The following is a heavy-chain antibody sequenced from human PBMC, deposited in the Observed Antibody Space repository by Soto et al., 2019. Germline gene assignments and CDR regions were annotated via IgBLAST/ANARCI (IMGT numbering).Heavy chain of an antibody. CDR3: ARVGDPTSYYDFWSGYYKGEDWFDP. V-gene: IGHV1-3*01. D-gene: IGHD3-3*01. CDR1: GYTFTSYA. Sequence: ASVKVSCKASGYTFTSYAMHWVRQAPGQRLEWMGWINAGNGNTKYSQKFQGRVTITRAATASTAYMELSSLRSEDTPVYYRARVGDPTSYYDFWSGYYKGEDWFDPWGQGTLVTVSS. J-gene: IGHJ5*02. CDR2: INAGNGNT.